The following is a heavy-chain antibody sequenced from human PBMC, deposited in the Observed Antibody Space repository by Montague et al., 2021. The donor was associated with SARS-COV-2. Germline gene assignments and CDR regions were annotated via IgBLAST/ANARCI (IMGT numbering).Heavy chain of an antibody. CDR3: ARRPFGYYGLDV. CDR2: IYHSGGT. Sequence: SETLSLTCAVSAGSISSSNWWSWVRQPPGKGLEWIADIYHSGGTNYNPSRKSRVTISVDKSKNQFALKLSSVTAADTAVYYCARRPFGYYGLDVWGQGTTVTVSS. CDR1: AGSISSSNW. V-gene: IGHV4-4*02. J-gene: IGHJ6*02. D-gene: IGHD3-16*01.